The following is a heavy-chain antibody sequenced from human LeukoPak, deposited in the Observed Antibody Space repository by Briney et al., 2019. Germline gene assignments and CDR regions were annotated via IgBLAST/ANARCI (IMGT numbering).Heavy chain of an antibody. CDR1: GFTFSSYW. CDR2: IKQDGSEK. V-gene: IGHV3-7*01. J-gene: IGHJ4*02. Sequence: GGSLRLSCAASGFTFSSYWMSWVRQAPGKGLEWVANIKQDGSEKYYVDSVKGRFTISRDNAKNSLYLQMNSLRAEDTAVYYCARDPSFYGDYFDYWGQGTLVTVSS. CDR3: ARDPSFYGDYFDY. D-gene: IGHD4-17*01.